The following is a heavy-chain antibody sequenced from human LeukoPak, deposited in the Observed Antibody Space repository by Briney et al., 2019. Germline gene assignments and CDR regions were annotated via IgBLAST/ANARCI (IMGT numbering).Heavy chain of an antibody. V-gene: IGHV3-30-3*01. CDR1: GFTFSSYA. Sequence: GGSLRLSCAASGFTFSSYAMHWVRQAPGKGLEWVAVISYDGSNKYYADSVKGRFTISRDNSKNTLYLQMNSLRAEDTAVYFCARIYDRNFDYWGQGTLVTVSS. CDR3: ARIYDRNFDY. CDR2: ISYDGSNK. J-gene: IGHJ4*02. D-gene: IGHD3-22*01.